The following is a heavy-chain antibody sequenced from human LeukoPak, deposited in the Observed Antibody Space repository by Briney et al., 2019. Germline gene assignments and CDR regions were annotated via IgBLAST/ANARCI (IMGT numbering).Heavy chain of an antibody. D-gene: IGHD4-17*01. CDR2: ISGSGGST. J-gene: IGHJ4*02. V-gene: IGHV3-23*01. CDR3: AKGGTVTEVFDY. Sequence: GGSLRLSRAAPGFSFSSHTMSWVRQTPGRGLEWVSAISGSGGSTFYADSVRGRFTISRDNSKNTLYLQMNSLRAEDTAVYYCAKGGTVTEVFDYWGQGTLVTVSS. CDR1: GFSFSSHT.